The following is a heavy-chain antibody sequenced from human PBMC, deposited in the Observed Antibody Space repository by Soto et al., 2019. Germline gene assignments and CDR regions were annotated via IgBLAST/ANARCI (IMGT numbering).Heavy chain of an antibody. V-gene: IGHV3-30*18. D-gene: IGHD5-18*01. J-gene: IGHJ6*02. CDR1: GFTFSSYG. CDR3: AKDLDTAMVWYYYYGMDV. Sequence: QVQLVESGGGVVQPGRSLRLSCAAPGFTFSSYGMHWVRQAPGKGLEWVAVISYDGSNKYYADSVKGRFTISRDNSKNTLYLQMNSLRAEDTAVYYCAKDLDTAMVWYYYYGMDVWGQGTTVTVSS. CDR2: ISYDGSNK.